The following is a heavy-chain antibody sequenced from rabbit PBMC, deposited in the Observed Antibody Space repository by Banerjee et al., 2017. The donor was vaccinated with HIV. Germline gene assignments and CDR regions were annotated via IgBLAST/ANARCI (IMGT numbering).Heavy chain of an antibody. CDR1: GFDLSNYYY. Sequence: QQQLEESGGGLVKPGGTLTLTCKASGFDLSNYYYMCWVRQAPGKGLESIACIYTGSGNTWYASWVNGRFTISRSTSLNTVTLQLNSLTAADTATYFCVRDGSHDEYGDYDLWGPGTLVTVS. D-gene: IGHD2-1*01. V-gene: IGHV1S43*01. CDR3: VRDGSHDEYGDYDL. CDR2: IYTGSGNT. J-gene: IGHJ6*01.